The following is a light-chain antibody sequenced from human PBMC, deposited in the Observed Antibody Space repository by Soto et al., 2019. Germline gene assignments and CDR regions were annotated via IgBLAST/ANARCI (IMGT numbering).Light chain of an antibody. J-gene: IGKJ4*01. Sequence: DIQMTQSPSTLSASVGDRVTITCRASQSISSWLAWYQQKPGKAPKLLIYDASSLESGVPSRFSGSGSGTEFTLTISRLQPDDFAIYYCQQYNSYSLTFGGGTKVEIK. CDR2: DAS. V-gene: IGKV1-5*01. CDR3: QQYNSYSLT. CDR1: QSISSW.